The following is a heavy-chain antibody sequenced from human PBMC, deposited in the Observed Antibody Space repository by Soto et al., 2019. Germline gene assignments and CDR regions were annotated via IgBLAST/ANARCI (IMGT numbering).Heavy chain of an antibody. CDR3: AREGWELMPFDY. CDR2: INGDNGNT. Sequence: ASVKVSCKASGYTFTRHAIHWVRQAPGQRLEWMGWINGDNGNTKYSQKFQGRVTITRDTSTSTAYMELRSLRSDDTAVYYCAREGWELMPFDYWGQGTLVTVSS. CDR1: GYTFTRHA. D-gene: IGHD1-26*01. V-gene: IGHV1-3*01. J-gene: IGHJ4*02.